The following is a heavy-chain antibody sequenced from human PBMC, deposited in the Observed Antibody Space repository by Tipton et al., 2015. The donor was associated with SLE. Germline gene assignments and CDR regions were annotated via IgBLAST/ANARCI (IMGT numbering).Heavy chain of an antibody. D-gene: IGHD6-13*01. CDR2: IYYSGST. CDR3: ARDTIAAAGKWFDP. CDR1: GGSISSYY. V-gene: IGHV4-39*07. J-gene: IGHJ5*02. Sequence: TLSLTCTVSGGSISSYYWGWIRQPPGKGLEWIGSIYYSGSTYYNPSLKSRVTISVDTSKNQFSLKLSSVTAADTAVYYCARDTIAAAGKWFDPWGQGTLVTVSS.